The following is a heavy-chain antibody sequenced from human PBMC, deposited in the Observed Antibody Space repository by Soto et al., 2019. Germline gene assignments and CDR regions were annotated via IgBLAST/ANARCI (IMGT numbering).Heavy chain of an antibody. CDR2: ISASGSTT. J-gene: IGHJ5*02. V-gene: IGHV3-23*01. CDR3: ARDRRGVLDP. Sequence: VQLLGSGGGLVQPGGSLRLSCAASGFTFRDYDMSWVRQAPGKGLEWVSAISASGSTTYYADSVKGRFTISRDSSKGTLYLQMNSLRVEDTALSYCARDRRGVLDPWGQGIPVTVSS. CDR1: GFTFRDYD.